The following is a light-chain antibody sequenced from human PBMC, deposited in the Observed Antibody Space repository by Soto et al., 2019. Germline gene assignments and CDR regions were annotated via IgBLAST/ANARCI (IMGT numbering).Light chain of an antibody. CDR1: QSISSW. Sequence: DIQMTQSPSTLSASVGDRVTITCRASQSISSWLAWYQQKPGKAPKLLIYKASSLESGVPSRFSGSGSGTEFTLTISRLQPDDFSTYYCQQYNSYWTLGQGTKVEIK. J-gene: IGKJ1*01. V-gene: IGKV1-5*03. CDR2: KAS. CDR3: QQYNSYWT.